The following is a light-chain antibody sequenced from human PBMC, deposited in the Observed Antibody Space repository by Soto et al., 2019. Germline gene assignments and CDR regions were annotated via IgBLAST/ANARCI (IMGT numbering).Light chain of an antibody. CDR1: QSISSW. CDR3: QQYTSYAGT. V-gene: IGKV1-5*01. Sequence: DIHMTQSPSTLSASVGDRVTITGRASQSISSWLAWYQQKPGKAPKLLIYDASSLASGFPSRFSGSGFGTEFNLSISILQPDDFATYYCQQYTSYAGTFRHVTKVEIK. J-gene: IGKJ1*01. CDR2: DAS.